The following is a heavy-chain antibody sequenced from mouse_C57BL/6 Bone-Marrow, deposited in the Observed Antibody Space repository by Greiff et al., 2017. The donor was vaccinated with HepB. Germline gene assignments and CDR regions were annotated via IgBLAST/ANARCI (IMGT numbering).Heavy chain of an antibody. Sequence: VQLQQPGAELVKPGASVKMSCKASGYTFPSYWITWVKQRPGQGLEWIGDIYPGSGSTNYNEKFKSKATLTVDTSSSTAYMQLSSRTAEDSAVYYCARGLWLRRAWFAYWGQGTLVTVSA. CDR2: IYPGSGST. V-gene: IGHV1-55*01. J-gene: IGHJ3*01. CDR1: GYTFPSYW. D-gene: IGHD2-2*01. CDR3: ARGLWLRRAWFAY.